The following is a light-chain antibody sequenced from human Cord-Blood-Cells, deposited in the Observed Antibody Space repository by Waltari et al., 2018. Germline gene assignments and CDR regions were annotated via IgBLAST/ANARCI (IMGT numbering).Light chain of an antibody. CDR2: KDS. J-gene: IGLJ1*01. CDR3: QSADSSGTYV. V-gene: IGLV3-25*03. CDR1: ALPKQY. Sequence: SYELTQPPSVSVSPVQTARIICSGDALPKQYAYWYQQKPGQAPLLVIYKDSERPSGIPERFSGSSSGTTVTLTISGVQAEDEADYYCQSADSSGTYVFGTGTKVTVL.